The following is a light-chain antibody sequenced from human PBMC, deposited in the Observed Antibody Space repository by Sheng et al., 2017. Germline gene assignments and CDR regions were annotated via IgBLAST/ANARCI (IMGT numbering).Light chain of an antibody. CDR2: KAS. CDR1: QSISSW. J-gene: IGKJ3*01. CDR3: QQYNSEGT. V-gene: IGKV1-5*03. Sequence: DIQMTQSPSTLSASVGDRVTITCRASQSISSWLAWYQQKPGKAPNLLIYKASSLETGVPSRFSGSGSGTEFTLTISSLQPDDFATYYCQQYNSEGTFGPGTKVDIK.